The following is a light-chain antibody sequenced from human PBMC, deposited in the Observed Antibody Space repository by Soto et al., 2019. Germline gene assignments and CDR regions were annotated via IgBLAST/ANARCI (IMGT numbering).Light chain of an antibody. CDR1: QSVGSN. Sequence: ETVMTQSPVTLSVSPGERATLSCRASQSVGSNLAWYQQKPGQAPRLLIYGASTRATGIPARVSGGGSGTEFTLTISSLKSEDFAVYYCQQYNNWPPWTFGQGTKVEIK. CDR2: GAS. J-gene: IGKJ1*01. CDR3: QQYNNWPPWT. V-gene: IGKV3-15*01.